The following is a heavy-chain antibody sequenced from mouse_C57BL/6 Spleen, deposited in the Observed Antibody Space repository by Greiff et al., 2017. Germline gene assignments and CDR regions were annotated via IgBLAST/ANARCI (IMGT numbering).Heavy chain of an antibody. V-gene: IGHV5-9*01. CDR3: ASSPYYGSSYGWFAY. CDR1: GFTFSSYT. J-gene: IGHJ3*01. Sequence: EVKVVESGGGLVKPGGSLKLSCAASGFTFSSYTMSWVRQTPEKRLEWVATISGGGGNTYYPDSVKGRFTISRDNAKNTLYLQMSSLRSEDTALYYCASSPYYGSSYGWFAYWGQGTLVTVSA. CDR2: ISGGGGNT. D-gene: IGHD1-1*01.